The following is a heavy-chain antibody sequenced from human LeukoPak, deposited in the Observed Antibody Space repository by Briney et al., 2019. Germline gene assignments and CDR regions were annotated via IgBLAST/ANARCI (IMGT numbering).Heavy chain of an antibody. CDR2: FDPEDGET. V-gene: IGHV1-24*01. CDR1: GYTFTSYY. CDR3: ATHHQIAAVYGMDV. J-gene: IGHJ6*02. Sequence: ASVTVSCKASGYTFTSYYMHWVRQAPGKGLEWMGGFDPEDGETIYAQKFQGRVTMTEDTSTDTAYMELSSLRSEDTAVYYCATHHQIAAVYGMDVWGQGTTVTVSS. D-gene: IGHD6-13*01.